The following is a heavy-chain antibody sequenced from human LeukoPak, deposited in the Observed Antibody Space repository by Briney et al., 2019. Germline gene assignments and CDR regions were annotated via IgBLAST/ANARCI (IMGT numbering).Heavy chain of an antibody. CDR3: ARDPSSGITMIVGGYFDY. CDR2: ISYDGSNK. J-gene: IGHJ4*02. D-gene: IGHD3-22*01. Sequence: QPGGSLRLSCAASGLTFSIYGMHWVRQAPGKGLEWVAVISYDGSNKYYADSVKGRFTISRDNSKNTLYLQMNSLRAEDTAVYYCARDPSSGITMIVGGYFDYWGQGTLVTVSS. CDR1: GLTFSIYG. V-gene: IGHV3-30*03.